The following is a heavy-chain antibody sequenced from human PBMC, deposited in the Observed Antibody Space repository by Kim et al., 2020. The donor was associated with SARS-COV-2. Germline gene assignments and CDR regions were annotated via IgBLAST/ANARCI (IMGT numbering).Heavy chain of an antibody. Sequence: SETLSLTCTVSGGSISSSSYYWGWIRQPPGKGLEWIGSIYYSGSTYYNLSLKSRVTISVDTFKNQFSLKLSSVTAADTAVYYCARRGYSYGFGGRGGWYFDYWSQVTLVTVSS. CDR3: ARRGYSYGFGGRGGWYFDY. V-gene: IGHV4-39*01. CDR1: GGSISSSSYY. D-gene: IGHD5-18*01. J-gene: IGHJ4*01. CDR2: IYYSGST.